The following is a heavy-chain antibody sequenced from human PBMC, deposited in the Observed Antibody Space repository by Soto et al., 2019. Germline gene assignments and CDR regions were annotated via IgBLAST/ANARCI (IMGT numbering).Heavy chain of an antibody. Sequence: AGSLTLTCAASGLTVSSNYISWVRQAPGKGLQWVSVIYSAGSTYYANSVKGRFTISRDISTNMVYLQMSSLTDEDTAVYYCATAREQQYSSAIFFDVWGQGALVTVSS. CDR1: GLTVSSNY. V-gene: IGHV3-53*01. D-gene: IGHD5-18*01. J-gene: IGHJ4*02. CDR3: ATAREQQYSSAIFFDV. CDR2: IYSAGST.